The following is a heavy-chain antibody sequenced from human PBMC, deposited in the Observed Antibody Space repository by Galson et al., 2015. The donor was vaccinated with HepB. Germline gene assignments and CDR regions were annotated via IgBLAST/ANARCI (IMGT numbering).Heavy chain of an antibody. CDR3: ARYYDSAYAMDV. CDR2: IYYSGST. Sequence: SETLSLTCTVSGGSISSYYWSWIRQPPGKGLEWIGYIYYSGSTNYNPSLKSRVTISVDTSKNQFSLKLSSVIAADTAVYYCARYYDSAYAMDVWGQGTTVTVSS. D-gene: IGHD3-10*01. J-gene: IGHJ6*02. V-gene: IGHV4-59*12. CDR1: GGSISSYY.